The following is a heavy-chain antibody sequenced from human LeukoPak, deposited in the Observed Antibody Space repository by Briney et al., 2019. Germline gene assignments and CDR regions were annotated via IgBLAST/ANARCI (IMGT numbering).Heavy chain of an antibody. Sequence: ASVKVSCKASGYTFTSYGISWVRQAPGQGLEWMGWISAYNGNTNYAQKLQGRVTMTTDTSTSTAYMELRSLRSDDTAVYYCARGRDGSSWYRTYYYYYMDVWGKGTTVTVSS. V-gene: IGHV1-18*01. CDR1: GYTFTSYG. D-gene: IGHD6-13*01. CDR3: ARGRDGSSWYRTYYYYYMDV. J-gene: IGHJ6*03. CDR2: ISAYNGNT.